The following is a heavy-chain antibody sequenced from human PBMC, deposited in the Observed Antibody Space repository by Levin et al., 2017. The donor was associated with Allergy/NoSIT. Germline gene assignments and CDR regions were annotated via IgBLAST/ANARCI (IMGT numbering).Heavy chain of an antibody. Sequence: SCAVYGGSFSDYYWSWIRQAPGKGLAWIGEIDHSGSTSYNPSLKSRVTISVDTSKNQFSLKLSSVTAADTAVYYCASSPHGYSYDFDYWGQGTLVTVSS. V-gene: IGHV4-34*01. CDR3: ASSPHGYSYDFDY. J-gene: IGHJ4*02. CDR2: IDHSGST. CDR1: GGSFSDYY. D-gene: IGHD5-18*01.